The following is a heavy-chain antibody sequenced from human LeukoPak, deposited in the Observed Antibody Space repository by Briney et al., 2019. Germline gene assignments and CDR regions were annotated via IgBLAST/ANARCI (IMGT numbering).Heavy chain of an antibody. CDR2: IYYSGST. D-gene: IGHD3-10*01. CDR3: ARVPLVRGVIINYYYGMDV. CDR1: GGSISSYY. J-gene: IGHJ6*02. V-gene: IGHV4-59*01. Sequence: PSETLSLTCTVSGGSISSYYWSWIRQPPGKGLEWIGYIYYSGSTNYNPSLKSRVTISVDTSKNQFSLKLSSVTAADTAVYYCARVPLVRGVIINYYYGMDVWGQGTTVTVSS.